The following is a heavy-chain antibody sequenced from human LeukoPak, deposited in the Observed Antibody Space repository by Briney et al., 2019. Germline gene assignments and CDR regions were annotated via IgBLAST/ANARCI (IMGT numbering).Heavy chain of an antibody. CDR3: ARGKRGSYRNITPVFDC. J-gene: IGHJ4*02. Sequence: SETLSLTCTVSGVSVSSGNYYWSWVRQPPGKGLEWIGYVYKSGGTNYNPSLKGRVTMSVDTSKNQFSLKLSSVTAADTAVYYCARGKRGSYRNITPVFDCWGQGTLVTVSS. CDR1: GVSVSSGNYY. D-gene: IGHD3-16*02. V-gene: IGHV4-61*01. CDR2: VYKSGGT.